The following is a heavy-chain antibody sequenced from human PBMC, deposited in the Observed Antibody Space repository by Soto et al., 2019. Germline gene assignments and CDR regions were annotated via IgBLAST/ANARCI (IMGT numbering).Heavy chain of an antibody. D-gene: IGHD2-8*01. Sequence: QVQLQESGPGLVKATETLSLTCPVSGGSVTTYWSWIRQPPGKGLEWIGYINYSGTTKYNSSLKSRVTISVDTSKNQFSLKLRSVTAADTAVYYCATSYCSDGVSCNWFDPRGQGILVTVSS. CDR3: ATSYCSDGVSCNWFDP. CDR2: INYSGTT. V-gene: IGHV4-59*02. J-gene: IGHJ5*02. CDR1: GGSVTTY.